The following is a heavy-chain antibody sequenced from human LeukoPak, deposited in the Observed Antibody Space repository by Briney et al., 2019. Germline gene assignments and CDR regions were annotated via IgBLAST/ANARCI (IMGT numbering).Heavy chain of an antibody. CDR2: IKTDGSEK. Sequence: GGALRLSCEGSGFTFSSYWMGWVRQAPGKGLQWVANIKTDGSEKYYVDSVKGRFTISRDNAKNSLYLQMNSLRAEDTAVYYCARGRAHWGQGTLVTVSS. V-gene: IGHV3-7*01. CDR1: GFTFSSYW. CDR3: ARGRAH. J-gene: IGHJ4*02.